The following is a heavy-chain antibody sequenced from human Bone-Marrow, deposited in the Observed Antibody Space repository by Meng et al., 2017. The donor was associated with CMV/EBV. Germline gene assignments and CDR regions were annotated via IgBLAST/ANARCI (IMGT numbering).Heavy chain of an antibody. CDR2: IIPILGIA. CDR1: GYTFTSYD. D-gene: IGHD4-11*01. J-gene: IGHJ6*02. V-gene: IGHV1-69*10. CDR3: ARDPYSNYVYYYYYYGMDV. Sequence: SVKVSCKASGYTFTSYDINWVRQAPGQGLEWMGGIIPILGIANYAQKFQGRVTITADKSTSTAYMELSSLRSEDTAVYYCARDPYSNYVYYYYYYGMDVWGQGTTVTVSS.